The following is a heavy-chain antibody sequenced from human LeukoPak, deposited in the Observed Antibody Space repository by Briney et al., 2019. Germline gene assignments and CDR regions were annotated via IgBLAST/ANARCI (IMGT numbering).Heavy chain of an antibody. Sequence: PSEALSLTCTVSGGSISSGNYYWSWIRQHPGKGLEWIGYIYYSGSTYYNPSLKSRVTISVDTSKNQFSLKLSSVTAADTAVYYCARYTTVTTEHYFDYWGQGTLVTVSS. D-gene: IGHD4-17*01. CDR2: IYYSGST. J-gene: IGHJ4*02. CDR3: ARYTTVTTEHYFDY. V-gene: IGHV4-31*03. CDR1: GGSISSGNYY.